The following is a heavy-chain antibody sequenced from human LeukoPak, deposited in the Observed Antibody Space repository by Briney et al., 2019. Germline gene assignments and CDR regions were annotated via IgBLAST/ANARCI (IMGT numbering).Heavy chain of an antibody. CDR2: IYYSGST. V-gene: IGHV4-39*01. Sequence: SETLSLTCTVSGGSISSSSYYWGWIRQPPGKGLEWIGSIYYSGSTYYNPSLKSRVTISVDTSKNQFSLKLSSVTAADTAVYYCARLPGGSNYHYYYYGMDVWGQGTTVTVSS. CDR1: GGSISSSSYY. D-gene: IGHD1-26*01. J-gene: IGHJ6*02. CDR3: ARLPGGSNYHYYYYGMDV.